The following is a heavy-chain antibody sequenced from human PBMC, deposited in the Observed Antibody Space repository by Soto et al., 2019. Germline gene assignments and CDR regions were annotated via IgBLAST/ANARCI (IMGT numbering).Heavy chain of an antibody. Sequence: SETLSLTCVVSGGTLSDYFWSWIRQPPGMALEWIGEINHLGSINYNPSLKSRVTMSVDTSKNQFSLTLNSVTAADTATYYCARGGISHWAYFYYMDVWDRGTTVTVSS. CDR1: GGTLSDYF. V-gene: IGHV4-34*01. D-gene: IGHD2-21*01. CDR2: INHLGSI. J-gene: IGHJ6*03. CDR3: ARGGISHWAYFYYMDV.